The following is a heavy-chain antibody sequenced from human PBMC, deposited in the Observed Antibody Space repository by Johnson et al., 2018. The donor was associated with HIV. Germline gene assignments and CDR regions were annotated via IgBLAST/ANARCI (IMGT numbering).Heavy chain of an antibody. CDR2: INNDGVGT. J-gene: IGHJ3*02. CDR3: ARGRGPMLKEGFVM. V-gene: IGHV3-64*01. Sequence: VQLVESGGDLVQPGGSLRLSCVGSGFTFSDYAMHWVRQAPGKGLEYVSAINNDGVGTYYANSVQDRFLISRDNSKNTLYLQMGSLRVEDMAVYYCARGRGPMLKEGFVMWGQGTMVTVSS. D-gene: IGHD3-16*01. CDR1: GFTFSDYA.